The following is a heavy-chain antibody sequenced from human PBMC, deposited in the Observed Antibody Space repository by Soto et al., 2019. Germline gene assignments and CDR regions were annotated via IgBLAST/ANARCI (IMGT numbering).Heavy chain of an antibody. CDR2: IDPSDSYT. CDR3: ARQAEDTAMVARDY. J-gene: IGHJ4*02. D-gene: IGHD5-18*01. CDR1: GYSFTSYW. V-gene: IGHV5-10-1*01. Sequence: GESLKISCKGSGYSFTSYWISWVRQMPGKGLEWMGRIDPSDSYTNYSPSFQGHVTTSADKSISTAYLQWSSLKASDTAMYYCARQAEDTAMVARDYWGQGTLVTVPQ.